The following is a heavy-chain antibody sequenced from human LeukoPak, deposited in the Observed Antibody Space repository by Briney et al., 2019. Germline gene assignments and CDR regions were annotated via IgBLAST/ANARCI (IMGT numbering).Heavy chain of an antibody. J-gene: IGHJ4*02. CDR1: GGTFSSYA. D-gene: IGHD3-22*01. CDR2: IIPIFGTA. Sequence: SVKVSCKASGGTFSSYAIIWVRQAPGQGLEWMGGIIPIFGTANYAQKFQGRVTITTAESTSTGYMELSSLRSEDTAVYCCARGRDYYDSSGYYWGQGTLVTVSS. CDR3: ARGRDYYDSSGYY. V-gene: IGHV1-69*05.